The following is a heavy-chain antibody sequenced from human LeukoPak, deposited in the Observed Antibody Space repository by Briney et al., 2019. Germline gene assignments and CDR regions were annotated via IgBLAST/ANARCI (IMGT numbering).Heavy chain of an antibody. CDR3: ARSGVRYFDWLLSPNWFDP. D-gene: IGHD3-9*01. CDR2: IYTSGST. V-gene: IGHV4-4*09. Sequence: SETLSLTCTVSGGSISSYYWSWIRQPPGKGLEWIGYIYTSGSTNYNPSLKSRVTISVDTSKNQFSLKLSSVTAADTAVYYCARSGVRYFDWLLSPNWFDPWGQGTLSPSPQ. CDR1: GGSISSYY. J-gene: IGHJ5*02.